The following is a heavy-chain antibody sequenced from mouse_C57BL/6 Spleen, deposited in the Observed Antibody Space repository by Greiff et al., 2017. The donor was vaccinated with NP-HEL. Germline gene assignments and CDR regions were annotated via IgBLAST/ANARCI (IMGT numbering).Heavy chain of an antibody. CDR2: ISSGSSTI. CDR1: GFTFSDYG. D-gene: IGHD3-3*01. CDR3: ARDSYEAMDY. Sequence: EVQLVESGGGLVKPGGSLKLSCAASGFTFSDYGMHWVRKAPEKGLEWVAYISSGSSTIYYADTVKGRFTISRDNAKNTLFLQMTSLRSEDTAMYYCARDSYEAMDYWGQGTSVTVSS. J-gene: IGHJ4*01. V-gene: IGHV5-17*01.